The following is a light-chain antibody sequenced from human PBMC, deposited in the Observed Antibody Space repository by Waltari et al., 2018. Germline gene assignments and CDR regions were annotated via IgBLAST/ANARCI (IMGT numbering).Light chain of an antibody. J-gene: IGLJ2*01. Sequence: SSDLTQDPSLSVALGQTVRITCQGDSLRRYYTSWYQQRPGQAHILVLYGPDNRPSGIPDRFSGSTSGNTASLTITGAQAEDEADYYCHSRETFSTRLFGGGTRLTV. CDR2: GPD. CDR1: SLRRYY. CDR3: HSRETFSTRL. V-gene: IGLV3-19*01.